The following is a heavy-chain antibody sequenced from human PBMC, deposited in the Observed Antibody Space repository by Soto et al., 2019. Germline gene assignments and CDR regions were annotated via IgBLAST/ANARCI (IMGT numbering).Heavy chain of an antibody. CDR1: SASLSSSTYY. D-gene: IGHD7-27*01. Sequence: PSETLSLTCSVSSASLSSSTYYWSWIRQPPGRGPEWIGSIYYSGNTYYKPSLKSRVSISIDTSRNQFSLKLSSVTAADTGVYYCARVPGPWGQGTLVTVSS. CDR2: IYYSGNT. V-gene: IGHV4-39*07. CDR3: ARVPGP. J-gene: IGHJ5*02.